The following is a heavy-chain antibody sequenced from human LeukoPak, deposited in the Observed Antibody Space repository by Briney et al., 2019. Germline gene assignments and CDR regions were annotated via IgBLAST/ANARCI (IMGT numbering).Heavy chain of an antibody. Sequence: GGSLRLSCAASGFTFSSYWMHWVRQAPGKGLVWVSRINSDGSSTNYAGSVKGRFTISRDNARNTLYLQMNSLRAEDTAVYYCAREGIVRTYDQWGQGILVTVSS. D-gene: IGHD2/OR15-2a*01. J-gene: IGHJ4*02. CDR2: INSDGSST. V-gene: IGHV3-74*01. CDR3: AREGIVRTYDQ. CDR1: GFTFSSYW.